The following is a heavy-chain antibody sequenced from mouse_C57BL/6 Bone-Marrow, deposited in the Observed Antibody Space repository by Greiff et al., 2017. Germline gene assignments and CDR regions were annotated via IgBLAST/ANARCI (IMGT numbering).Heavy chain of an antibody. D-gene: IGHD2-4*01. Sequence: VQLQQPGAELVMPGASVKLSCKASGYTFTSYWLHWVKQRPVQGLEWIGDIDPSDSYTNYNQKFKGKSTLTVDKSSSAAYMQLSSLTSEDSAVYDCEREDDYEGLACWGRGTLVTVCA. CDR2: IDPSDSYT. V-gene: IGHV1-69*01. CDR3: EREDDYEGLAC. CDR1: GYTFTSYW. J-gene: IGHJ3*01.